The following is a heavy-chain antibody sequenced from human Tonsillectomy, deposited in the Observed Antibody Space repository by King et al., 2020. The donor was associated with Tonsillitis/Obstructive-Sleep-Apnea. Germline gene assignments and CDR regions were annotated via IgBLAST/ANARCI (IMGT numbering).Heavy chain of an antibody. D-gene: IGHD2-2*02. CDR1: GYSFTSYW. CDR2: IYPGDSDT. CDR3: ARGNIVVVPAAIPEYYFDS. V-gene: IGHV5-51*01. J-gene: IGHJ4*02. Sequence: VQLVPSGAEVKKPGESLKISCKGSGYSFTSYWIGWVRQMPGKGLEWMGIIYPGDSDTRYSPSFQGQVTISADKSISTAYLQWSSLKASDTGMYYCARGNIVVVPAAIPEYYFDSWGQGTLVTVSS.